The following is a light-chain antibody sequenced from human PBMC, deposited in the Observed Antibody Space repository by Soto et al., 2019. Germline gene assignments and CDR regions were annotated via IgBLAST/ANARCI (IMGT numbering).Light chain of an antibody. CDR2: GAS. Sequence: EIVMTQSPAALSVSPWERATLSCRASQSVSTNLAWYQQKPGQAPRLLIYGASTRATGLPARFSGSGSGTEFTLTISSLQPDDFATYYCQHYNSYSEAFGQGTKVDIK. CDR1: QSVSTN. CDR3: QHYNSYSEA. J-gene: IGKJ1*01. V-gene: IGKV3-15*01.